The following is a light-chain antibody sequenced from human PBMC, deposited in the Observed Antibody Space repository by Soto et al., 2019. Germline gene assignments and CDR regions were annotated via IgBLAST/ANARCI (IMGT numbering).Light chain of an antibody. J-gene: IGKJ5*01. CDR1: QSFSSNY. CDR3: QQYGSSPIT. Sequence: EIVLTQSPGTLSLSPGEKATLSCRASQSFSSNYLAWYQQKPGQATRLLISGASSRATGIPDRVSGSGSATDFTLTISSLEPEDFALYYCQQYGSSPITFGQGTRLEIK. CDR2: GAS. V-gene: IGKV3-20*01.